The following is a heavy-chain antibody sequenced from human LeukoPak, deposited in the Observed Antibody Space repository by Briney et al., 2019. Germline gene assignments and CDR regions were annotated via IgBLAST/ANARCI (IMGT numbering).Heavy chain of an antibody. CDR3: ARSGPFDY. Sequence: SETLSLTCTVSGGSVSNKYWSWIRQPPGKGLEWIGEIYHSGSTNYNPSLKSRVTISVDKSKNQFSLKLSSVTAADTAVYYCARSGPFDYWGQGTLVTVSS. CDR2: IYHSGST. J-gene: IGHJ4*02. CDR1: GGSVSNKY. V-gene: IGHV4-59*02. D-gene: IGHD1-26*01.